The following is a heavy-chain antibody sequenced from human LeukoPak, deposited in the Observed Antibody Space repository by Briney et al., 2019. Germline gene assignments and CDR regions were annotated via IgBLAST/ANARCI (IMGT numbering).Heavy chain of an antibody. CDR2: IYYSGST. CDR1: GGSNSSSSYY. D-gene: IGHD3-22*01. J-gene: IGHJ3*02. Sequence: MSSETLSLTCTVSGGSNSSSSYYWGWIRQPPGKGLEWIGSIYYSGSTYYNPSLKSRGTISVDTCKNQFSLKLTSVTAADTAVYYCARGRSLVGYYYDSSGYYYPPRWDAAFDIWGQGTMVTVSS. CDR3: ARGRSLVGYYYDSSGYYYPPRWDAAFDI. V-gene: IGHV4-39*01.